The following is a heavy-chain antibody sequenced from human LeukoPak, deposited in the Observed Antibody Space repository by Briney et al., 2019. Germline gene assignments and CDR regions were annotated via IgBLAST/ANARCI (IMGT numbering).Heavy chain of an antibody. J-gene: IGHJ4*02. D-gene: IGHD4/OR15-4a*01. V-gene: IGHV1-2*02. CDR2: INPNSGGT. CDR1: GYTFTGNY. Sequence: ASVKVSCNGSGYTFTGNYMHWVRHPPGQGLEWMGWINPNSGGTNYAKKCQGRVTMTRDTPISTAYMELSRLSSDDTAVYYCARVLKSMALNTDYWGQGTLVTVSS. CDR3: ARVLKSMALNTDY.